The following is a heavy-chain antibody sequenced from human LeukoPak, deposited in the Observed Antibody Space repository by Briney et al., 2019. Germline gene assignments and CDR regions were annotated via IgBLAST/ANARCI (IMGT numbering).Heavy chain of an antibody. CDR3: AKDRRGYYYDSSGYSHY. J-gene: IGHJ4*02. CDR2: IRYDGSNK. D-gene: IGHD3-22*01. Sequence: GGSLRLSCAASGFTFSSYGMHWVRQAPGKGLEWVAFIRYDGSNKYYADSVKGRFTISRDNSKNTLYLQMNSLRAEDTAVYYCAKDRRGYYYDSSGYSHYWGQETLVTVSS. V-gene: IGHV3-30*02. CDR1: GFTFSSYG.